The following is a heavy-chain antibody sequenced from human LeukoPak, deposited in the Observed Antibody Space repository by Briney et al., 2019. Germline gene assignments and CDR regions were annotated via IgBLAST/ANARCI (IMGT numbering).Heavy chain of an antibody. CDR3: VKDWEAYCGEDCYSAFDH. V-gene: IGHV3-30*02. CDR2: IHYDGTKT. CDR1: KFTFSSYG. Sequence: GGSLRLSCAASKFTFSSYGMHWVRQAPGKGLEWVAFIHYDGTKTKYADSVKGRLTISRDNSKKMVYLQMNSLRAEDTAMYHCVKDWEAYCGEDCYSAFDHWGQGTLVTVSS. J-gene: IGHJ4*02. D-gene: IGHD2-21*01.